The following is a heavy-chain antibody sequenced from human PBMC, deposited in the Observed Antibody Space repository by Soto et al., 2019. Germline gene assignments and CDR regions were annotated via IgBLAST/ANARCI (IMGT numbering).Heavy chain of an antibody. V-gene: IGHV4-59*01. CDR2: IYYSGST. CDR3: ARETPGYCSGGSCFHYYYYYMDV. Sequence: SETLSLTCTVSGGSISSYYWSWIRQPPGKGLEWIGYIYYSGSTNYNPSLKSRVTISVDTSKNQFSLKLSSVTAADTAVYYCARETPGYCSGGSCFHYYYYYMDVWGKGTTVTVSS. D-gene: IGHD2-15*01. CDR1: GGSISSYY. J-gene: IGHJ6*03.